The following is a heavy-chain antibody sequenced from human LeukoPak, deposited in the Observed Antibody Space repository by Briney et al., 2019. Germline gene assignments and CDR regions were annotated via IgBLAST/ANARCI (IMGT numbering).Heavy chain of an antibody. D-gene: IGHD2-2*02. Sequence: SVKVSCKASGGSFSSYTISWVRQAPGQGLEWLGRIIPIFGTTTYAQKFQGRVTIITDASTSTVYMELSSLRSEDTAVYYCARWAGLCTTNNCYNPFDYRGQGTLVTVSS. CDR3: ARWAGLCTTNNCYNPFDY. CDR2: IIPIFGTT. V-gene: IGHV1-69*05. CDR1: GGSFSSYT. J-gene: IGHJ4*02.